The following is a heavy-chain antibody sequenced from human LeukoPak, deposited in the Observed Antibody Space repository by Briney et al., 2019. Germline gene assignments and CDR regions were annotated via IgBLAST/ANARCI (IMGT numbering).Heavy chain of an antibody. D-gene: IGHD5-18*01. Sequence: GGSLRLSCAASGFTFSRYAMSWVRQAPGKGLEWVSAISGSGGSTYYADSVKGRFTISRDNSKNTLYLQMNSLRTEDTAVYYCARAEYSYGLGYFDYWGQGTLVTVSS. CDR2: ISGSGGST. V-gene: IGHV3-23*01. CDR3: ARAEYSYGLGYFDY. CDR1: GFTFSRYA. J-gene: IGHJ4*02.